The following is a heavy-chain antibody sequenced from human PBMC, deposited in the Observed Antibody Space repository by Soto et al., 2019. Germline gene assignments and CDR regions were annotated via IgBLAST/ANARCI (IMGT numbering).Heavy chain of an antibody. V-gene: IGHV1-2*02. D-gene: IGHD2-8*01. J-gene: IGHJ4*02. Sequence: ASVKVSCKASGYTFTDYYMHWVRQAPGQGLEWMGWINPNSGATSYAQRFQGRVTMTRDTSISTAYMELSRLTSDDTAVYYCAREGGDIVQMVYALPWYWGQGTLVTVS. CDR2: INPNSGAT. CDR1: GYTFTDYY. CDR3: AREGGDIVQMVYALPWY.